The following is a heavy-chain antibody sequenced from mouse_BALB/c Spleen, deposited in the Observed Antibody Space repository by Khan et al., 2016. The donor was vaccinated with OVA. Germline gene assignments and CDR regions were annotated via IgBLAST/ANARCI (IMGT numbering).Heavy chain of an antibody. CDR2: MWSDGST. Sequence: VQLQESGPGLVAPSQSLSITCTISGFSLTNYGFHRVRQPPGKGLEWLVLMWSDGSTTYNSALKSRLTISKGNSKSQVFLKMNSLQTHDTAMYFWARQPYYRYSVVGYWGQGTSVTVSS. CDR3: ARQPYYRYSVVGY. V-gene: IGHV2-6-1*01. J-gene: IGHJ4*01. D-gene: IGHD2-12*01. CDR1: GFSLTNYG.